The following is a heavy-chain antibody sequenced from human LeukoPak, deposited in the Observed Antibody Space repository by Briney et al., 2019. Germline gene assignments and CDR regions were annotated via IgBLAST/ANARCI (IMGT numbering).Heavy chain of an antibody. CDR2: IYYSGST. CDR1: GGSISSYY. D-gene: IGHD4-23*01. Sequence: SETLSLTCTVSGGSISSYYWSWIRQPPGKGLEWIGYIYYSGSTNYNPSLKSRVTISVDTSKNQFSLKLSSVTAADTAVYYCARTPRYGGNSYYFDYWGQGTLVTVSS. J-gene: IGHJ4*02. V-gene: IGHV4-59*01. CDR3: ARTPRYGGNSYYFDY.